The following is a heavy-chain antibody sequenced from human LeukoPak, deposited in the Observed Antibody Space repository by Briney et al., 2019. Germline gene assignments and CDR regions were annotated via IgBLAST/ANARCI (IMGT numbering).Heavy chain of an antibody. D-gene: IGHD3-10*01. CDR2: IYTSGST. CDR1: GGSISSGSYY. Sequence: SETLSLTCTVSGGSISSGSYYWSWVRQPAGKGLEWIGRIYTSGSTNYNPSLKSRVTISVDTSKSQFSLKLSSVAAADTAVYYCASGYGSGAYYFDYWGQGTLVTVSS. CDR3: ASGYGSGAYYFDY. V-gene: IGHV4-61*02. J-gene: IGHJ4*02.